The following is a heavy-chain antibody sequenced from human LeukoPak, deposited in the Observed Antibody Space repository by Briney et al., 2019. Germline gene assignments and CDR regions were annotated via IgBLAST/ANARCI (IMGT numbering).Heavy chain of an antibody. J-gene: IGHJ4*02. CDR3: ARERYYGSGSSPLGY. V-gene: IGHV3-48*03. Sequence: PGGSLRLSCGASGFTFSSYEMNWVRQAPGKGLEWVSYISSSGSTIYYADSVKGRFTISRVNAKNSLYLQMNSLRAEDTAVYYCARERYYGSGSSPLGYWGQGTLVTVSS. CDR2: ISSSGSTI. D-gene: IGHD3-10*01. CDR1: GFTFSSYE.